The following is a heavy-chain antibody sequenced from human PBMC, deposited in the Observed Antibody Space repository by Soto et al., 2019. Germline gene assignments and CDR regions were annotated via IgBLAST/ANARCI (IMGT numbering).Heavy chain of an antibody. V-gene: IGHV3-33*01. J-gene: IGHJ4*02. CDR2: IWYDGSNK. CDR1: GFTFSSYG. D-gene: IGHD6-6*01. CDR3: ARDWGEGAAHAG. Sequence: QVQLVESGGGVVQPGRSLRLSCAASGFTFSSYGMHWVRQAPGKGLEWVAVIWYDGSNKYYADSVKGRFTISRDNSKNTLYLQMNSVRAEDTAVYYCARDWGEGAAHAGWGQGTLVTVSS.